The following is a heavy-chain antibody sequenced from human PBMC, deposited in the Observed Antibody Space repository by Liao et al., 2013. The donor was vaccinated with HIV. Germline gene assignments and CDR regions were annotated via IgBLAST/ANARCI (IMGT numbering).Heavy chain of an antibody. CDR1: GGSFTDYY. CDR3: ARKEGYSSGTYFFDY. CDR2: INHSGST. V-gene: IGHV4-34*02. D-gene: IGHD3-10*01. Sequence: QVQLQQWGAGLLKPSETLSLTCAVYGGSFTDYYWSWIRQPPGKALEWIGEINHSGSTNYNPSLKSRLTVSRDKSKNQFSLRLSSVTAADTAVYYCARKEGYSSGTYFFDYWGQGALVTVSS. J-gene: IGHJ4*02.